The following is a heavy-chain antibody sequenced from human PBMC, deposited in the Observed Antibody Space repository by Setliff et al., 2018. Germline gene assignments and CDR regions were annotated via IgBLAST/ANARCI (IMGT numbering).Heavy chain of an antibody. CDR3: ARQAISGSDAFDI. Sequence: GESLKISCKGSGYSFTNYWIGWVRQMPGKGLEWMGIIYPGDSDTRYSPSFQGQVTISADKSISTAYLQWSGLKASDTAMYYCARQAISGSDAFDIWGQGTLVTVSS. CDR1: GYSFTNYW. D-gene: IGHD3-3*01. J-gene: IGHJ3*02. CDR2: IYPGDSDT. V-gene: IGHV5-51*01.